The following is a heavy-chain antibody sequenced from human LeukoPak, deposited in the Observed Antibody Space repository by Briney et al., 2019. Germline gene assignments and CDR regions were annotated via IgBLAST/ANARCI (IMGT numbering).Heavy chain of an antibody. Sequence: SETLSLTCTVSGGSISSSSYYWGWIRQPPGKGLEWIGSIYYSGSTYYNPSLKSRVTISVDTSKNQFSLKLSSVTAADTAVYYGGRHRLGPPPMAHVFDFGAQGKMATVS. CDR1: GGSISSSSYY. J-gene: IGHJ3*01. CDR3: GRHRLGPPPMAHVFDF. D-gene: IGHD3-10*01. CDR2: IYYSGST. V-gene: IGHV4-39*01.